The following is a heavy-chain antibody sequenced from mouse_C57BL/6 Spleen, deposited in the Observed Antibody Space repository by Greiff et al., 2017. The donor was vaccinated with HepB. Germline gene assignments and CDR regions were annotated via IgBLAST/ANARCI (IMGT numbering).Heavy chain of an antibody. V-gene: IGHV1-50*01. CDR1: GYTFTSYW. CDR3: ARGLRDYYAMDY. CDR2: IDPSDSYP. Sequence: QVQLQQPGAELVKPGASVKLSCKASGYTFTSYWMQWVKQRPGQGLEWIGEIDPSDSYPNYNQKFKGKATLTVDTSSSTAYMQLSSLTSEDSAVYYCARGLRDYYAMDYWGQGTSVTVSS. D-gene: IGHD1-1*01. J-gene: IGHJ4*01.